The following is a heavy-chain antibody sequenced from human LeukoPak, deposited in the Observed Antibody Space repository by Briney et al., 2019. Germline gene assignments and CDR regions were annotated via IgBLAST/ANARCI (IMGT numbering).Heavy chain of an antibody. V-gene: IGHV4-34*01. CDR3: ARGPPLYSYGYQGAFDI. J-gene: IGHJ3*02. CDR2: INHSGST. CDR1: GGSFSGYY. D-gene: IGHD5-18*01. Sequence: SETLSLTCAVYGGSFSGYYWSWIRQPPGKGLEWIGEINHSGSTNYNPSLKSRVTISVDTSKNQFSLKLSSVTAADAAVYYCARGPPLYSYGYQGAFDIWGQGTMVTVSS.